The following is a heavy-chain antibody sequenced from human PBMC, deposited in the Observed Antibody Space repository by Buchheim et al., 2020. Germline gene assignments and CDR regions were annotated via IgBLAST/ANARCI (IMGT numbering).Heavy chain of an antibody. D-gene: IGHD2-2*01. CDR2: ISYDGSNK. V-gene: IGHV3-30*01. J-gene: IGHJ5*02. CDR1: GFTFSSYA. Sequence: QVQLVESGGGVVQPGRSLRLSCAASGFTFSSYAMHWVRQAPGKGLEWVAVISYDGSNKYYAASVKGRFTISRNNSKKTMYLQMNSLRAEDTAVYYCAREVVVVPAAHNWFDPWGQGTL. CDR3: AREVVVVPAAHNWFDP.